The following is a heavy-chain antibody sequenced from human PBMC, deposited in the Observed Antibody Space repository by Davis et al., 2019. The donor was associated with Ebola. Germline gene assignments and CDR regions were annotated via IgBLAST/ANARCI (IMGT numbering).Heavy chain of an antibody. J-gene: IGHJ5*02. CDR2: ISAYNGNT. Sequence: ASVKVSCKASGYTFTSYGISWVRQAPGQGLEWMGWISAYNGNTNYAQKLQGRVTMTTDTSTSTAYMELRSLRSDDTAVYYCARGSRGLWFGELNQGRWFDPWGQGTLVTVSS. CDR3: ARGSRGLWFGELNQGRWFDP. V-gene: IGHV1-18*01. CDR1: GYTFTSYG. D-gene: IGHD3-10*01.